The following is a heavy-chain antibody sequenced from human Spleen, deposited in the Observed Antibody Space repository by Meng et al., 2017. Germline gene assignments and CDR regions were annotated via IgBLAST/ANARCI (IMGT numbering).Heavy chain of an antibody. CDR3: ARATRYGDYLNGMDV. V-gene: IGHV4-61*01. CDR2: IYYSGST. D-gene: IGHD4-17*01. CDR1: GGPVSSGSYY. J-gene: IGHJ6*02. Sequence: SETLSLTCTVSGGPVSSGSYYWSWIRQPPGKGLEWIGYIYYSGSTNYTPSLKSRVTISVDTSKNQFSLKLSSVTAADTAVYYCARATRYGDYLNGMDVWGQGTTVTVSS.